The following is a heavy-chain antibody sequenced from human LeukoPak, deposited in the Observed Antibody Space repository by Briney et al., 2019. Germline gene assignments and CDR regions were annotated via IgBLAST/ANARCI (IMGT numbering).Heavy chain of an antibody. CDR1: GGSFSGYY. Sequence: KPSETLSLTCAVYGGSFSGYYWSWIRQPPGKGLEWIGEINHSGSTNYNPSLKSRVTISVDTSKNQFSLKLSSVTAADTAVYYCARVVWGSYRYWDYWGQGTLVTVSS. V-gene: IGHV4-34*01. J-gene: IGHJ4*02. D-gene: IGHD3-16*02. CDR3: ARVVWGSYRYWDY. CDR2: INHSGST.